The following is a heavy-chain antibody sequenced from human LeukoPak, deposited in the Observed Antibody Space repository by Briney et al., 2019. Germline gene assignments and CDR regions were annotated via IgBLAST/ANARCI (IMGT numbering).Heavy chain of an antibody. V-gene: IGHV4-59*08. Sequence: PSETLSLTCTVSGGSMSDYYWSWIRQPPGKGLEWIGYIYYSGRTNYNPSLKSRVTISVDTSKNHFSLKLSSMTAADTAVYYCASRHDYGPCSWRQGTLVTVSS. CDR2: IYYSGRT. J-gene: IGHJ5*02. D-gene: IGHD4-17*01. CDR1: GGSMSDYY. CDR3: ASRHDYGPCS.